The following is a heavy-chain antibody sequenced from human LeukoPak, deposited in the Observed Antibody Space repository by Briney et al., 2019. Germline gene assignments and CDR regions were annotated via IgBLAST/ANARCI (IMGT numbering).Heavy chain of an antibody. CDR1: EFTFSSFA. Sequence: GGSLRPSCAASEFTFSSFAIHWVRQAPGKGLEWVAVISSDGSNKYYADSVKGRFTISRDNSKNTLYLQVNSLSSEDTAVYYCARDPTYYLRYGYFDSWGQGTLVTVSS. D-gene: IGHD1-26*01. CDR3: ARDPTYYLRYGYFDS. V-gene: IGHV3-30-3*01. J-gene: IGHJ4*02. CDR2: ISSDGSNK.